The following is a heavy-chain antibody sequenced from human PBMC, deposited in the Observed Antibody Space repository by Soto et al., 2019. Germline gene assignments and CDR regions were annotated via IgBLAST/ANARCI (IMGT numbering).Heavy chain of an antibody. V-gene: IGHV4-31*03. CDR2: IYYSGST. CDR3: ARSSAAAGTINYFDY. CDR1: GGSISSGGYY. J-gene: IGHJ4*02. Sequence: SETLSLTCTVSGGSISSGGYYWSWIRQHPGKGLEWIGYIYYSGSTYYNPSLKSRVTISVDTSKNQFSLKLSSVTAADTAVYYCARSSAAAGTINYFDYWGQGTLVTVSS. D-gene: IGHD6-13*01.